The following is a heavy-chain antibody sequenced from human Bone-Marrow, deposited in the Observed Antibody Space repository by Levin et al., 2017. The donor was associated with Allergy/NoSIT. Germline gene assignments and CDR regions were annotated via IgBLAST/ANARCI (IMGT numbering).Heavy chain of an antibody. Sequence: SCVASGFTFKNYNMNWVRQAPGKGLEWVSSISSSSSKIYYADSVKGRFTISRDNTKNSLFLEMNSLRVDDMGVYYCARRPIVVVPAVVGGQRDSYYYHGLDVWGQGTTVTVSS. D-gene: IGHD2-2*01. V-gene: IGHV3-21*01. CDR1: GFTFKNYN. J-gene: IGHJ6*02. CDR2: ISSSSSKI. CDR3: ARRPIVVVPAVVGGQRDSYYYHGLDV.